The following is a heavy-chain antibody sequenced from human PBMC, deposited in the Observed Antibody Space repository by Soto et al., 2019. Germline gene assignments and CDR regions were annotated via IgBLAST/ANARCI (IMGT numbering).Heavy chain of an antibody. CDR1: GFSFSDYS. Sequence: EVQLVESGGGLVKPGGSLRLSCAASGFSFSDYSMNWVRQAPGKGLEWVSSISGSTSYTYYADSLQGRFTVSRDNAEKSLYLQMNSQRAEDTAVYYCARDGAFCSGTGCRDYYHYMDFWGKGTTVTVSS. CDR2: ISGSTSYT. CDR3: ARDGAFCSGTGCRDYYHYMDF. D-gene: IGHD2-2*01. V-gene: IGHV3-21*01. J-gene: IGHJ6*03.